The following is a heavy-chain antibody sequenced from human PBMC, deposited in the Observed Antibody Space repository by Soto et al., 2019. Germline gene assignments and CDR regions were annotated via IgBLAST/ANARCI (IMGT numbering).Heavy chain of an antibody. D-gene: IGHD2-2*01. CDR2: IKSNTDGGTT. V-gene: IGHV3-15*07. Sequence: GGSLRLSCAASGFTFANAWINWVRQAPGKGLEWVGRIKSNTDGGTTDFAGPVNGRFALSRDDSNNMVYLQMNSLKIDDTAVYFCTTDTYRTIVTVRFDYWGQGTLVTVSS. CDR1: GFTFANAW. CDR3: TTDTYRTIVTVRFDY. J-gene: IGHJ4*02.